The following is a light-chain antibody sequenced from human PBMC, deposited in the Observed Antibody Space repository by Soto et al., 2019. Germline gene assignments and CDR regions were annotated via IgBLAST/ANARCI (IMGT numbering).Light chain of an antibody. V-gene: IGLV2-14*01. CDR1: STDVGLYDY. CDR2: AVS. CDR3: SSYTSDSSYV. J-gene: IGLJ1*01. Sequence: QSVLTQSPSASGPTGQSITISCTGTSTDVGLYDYVSWYQQHPGKAPQLMIYAVSNRPSGVSNRFSASKSGNTASLFISGLQAEDEADYYCSSYTSDSSYVFGSGTKVTVL.